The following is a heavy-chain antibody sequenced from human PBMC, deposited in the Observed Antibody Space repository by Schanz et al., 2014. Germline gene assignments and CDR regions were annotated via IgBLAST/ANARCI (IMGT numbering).Heavy chain of an antibody. Sequence: EVQLVESGGGLVQPGGSLRLSCTASTFTFSSDWMSWVRQAPGKGLEWVSAISGSGGSTYYADSVKGRFTISRDNSKNTLYLQMNSRRAEDTAVYYCAKDRSWDYDSSGYFDYWGQGTLVTVSS. CDR1: TFTFSSDW. D-gene: IGHD3-22*01. CDR2: ISGSGGST. J-gene: IGHJ4*02. CDR3: AKDRSWDYDSSGYFDY. V-gene: IGHV3-23*04.